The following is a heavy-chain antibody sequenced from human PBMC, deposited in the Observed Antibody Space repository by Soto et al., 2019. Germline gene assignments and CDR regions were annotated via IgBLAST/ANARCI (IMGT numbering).Heavy chain of an antibody. CDR1: GYTFTGYY. CDR2: INPNSGGT. J-gene: IGHJ4*02. Sequence: QVQLVQSGAEVKKPGASVKVSCKASGYTFTGYYMHWVRQAPGQGLEWMGWINPNSGGTNYAQKFQGWVTMPRDTSISTAYMELSRLRSDDAAVYYCARDQREYSSGWYSYWGQGTLVTVSS. V-gene: IGHV1-2*04. D-gene: IGHD6-19*01. CDR3: ARDQREYSSGWYSY.